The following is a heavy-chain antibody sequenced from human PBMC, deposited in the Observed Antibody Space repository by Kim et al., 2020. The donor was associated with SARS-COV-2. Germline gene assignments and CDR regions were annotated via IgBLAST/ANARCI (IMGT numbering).Heavy chain of an antibody. Sequence: GGSLRLSCAASGFTFSSYAMHWVRQAPGKGLEWVAVISYDGSNKYYADSVKGRFTISRDNSKNTLYLQMNSLRAEDTAVYYCARGEGNVEMATMSAFDIWGQGTMVTVSS. CDR1: GFTFSSYA. D-gene: IGHD5-12*01. V-gene: IGHV3-30*04. CDR3: ARGEGNVEMATMSAFDI. J-gene: IGHJ3*02. CDR2: ISYDGSNK.